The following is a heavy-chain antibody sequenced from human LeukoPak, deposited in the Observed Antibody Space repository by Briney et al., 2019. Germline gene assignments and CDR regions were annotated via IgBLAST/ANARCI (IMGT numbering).Heavy chain of an antibody. CDR2: INWNGGST. CDR3: ARAQGAVVPAAMSYYYYYMDV. Sequence: GGSLRFSCAASGFTFDDYGMSWVRQAPGKGLEWVSGINWNGGSTGYADSVKGRFTISRDNAKNSLYLQMNSLRAEDTALYHCARAQGAVVPAAMSYYYYYMDVWGKGTTVTVSS. CDR1: GFTFDDYG. D-gene: IGHD2-2*01. V-gene: IGHV3-20*01. J-gene: IGHJ6*03.